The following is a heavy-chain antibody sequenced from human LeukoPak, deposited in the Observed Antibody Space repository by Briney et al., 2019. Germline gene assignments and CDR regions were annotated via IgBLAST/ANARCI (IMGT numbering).Heavy chain of an antibody. CDR1: GGSINNYY. V-gene: IGHV4-59*01. D-gene: IGHD6-19*01. Sequence: SETLSLTCTVSGGSINNYYWSWIRQPPGKGLEWIGYIYYSGSTNYNPSLKSRVTISVDTSKNQFSLRLSSVTAADTAVYYCARDFSEGDWFDPWGQGTLVTVSS. J-gene: IGHJ5*02. CDR2: IYYSGST. CDR3: ARDFSEGDWFDP.